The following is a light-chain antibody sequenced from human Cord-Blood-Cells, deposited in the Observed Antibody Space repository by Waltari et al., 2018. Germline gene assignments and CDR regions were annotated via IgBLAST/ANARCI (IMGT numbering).Light chain of an antibody. CDR3: QQYYSTPLT. V-gene: IGKV4-1*01. J-gene: IGKJ3*01. Sequence: DIVMTQSPDSLAVSLGERATINCKSSQSVLYSSNNNNYLTLDQQKQEQPPKLLIYWASTRKSGVPDRFRCSGSGTDFTLTISSLQAEDVAVYYCQQYYSTPLTFGPGTKVDIK. CDR2: WAS. CDR1: QSVLYSSNNNNY.